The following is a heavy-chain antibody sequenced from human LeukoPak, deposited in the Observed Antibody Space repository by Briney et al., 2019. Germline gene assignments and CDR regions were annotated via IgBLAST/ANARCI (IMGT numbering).Heavy chain of an antibody. Sequence: SVKVSCKASGGTFSSYAISWVRQAPGQGLEWMGGIIPIFGTANYAQKFQGRVTITADESTSTAYMELSSLRSEDTAVYYCAREEVGAAPPYFDYWGQGTLVTVSS. J-gene: IGHJ4*02. CDR1: GGTFSSYA. D-gene: IGHD1-26*01. CDR3: AREEVGAAPPYFDY. CDR2: IIPIFGTA. V-gene: IGHV1-69*13.